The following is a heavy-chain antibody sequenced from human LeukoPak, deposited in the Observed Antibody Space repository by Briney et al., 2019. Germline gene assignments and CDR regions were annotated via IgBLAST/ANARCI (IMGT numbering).Heavy chain of an antibody. CDR1: GFTFSSYE. V-gene: IGHV3-21*05. CDR2: ISSSSSYI. Sequence: GGSLRLSCAASGFTFSSYEMNWVRQAPGKGLEWVSYISSSSSYIYYADSVKGRFTISRDNAKNSLYLQMNSLRAEDTAVYYCARERRVYSSSWSDFDYWGQGTLVTVSS. J-gene: IGHJ4*02. D-gene: IGHD6-13*01. CDR3: ARERRVYSSSWSDFDY.